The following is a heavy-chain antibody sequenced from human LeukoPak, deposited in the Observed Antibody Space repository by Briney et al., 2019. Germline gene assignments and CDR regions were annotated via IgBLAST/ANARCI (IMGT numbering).Heavy chain of an antibody. V-gene: IGHV3-21*01. CDR3: ARDPYSGAYGDTYYYYMDV. CDR2: ITTSSSYT. D-gene: IGHD1-26*01. J-gene: IGHJ6*03. Sequence: GGSLRLSCAASGFIFNTYVMHWVRQAPGKGLEWISSITTSSSYTFYADSVKGRFTISRDNARNSLYLQMNSLTAEDTAVYYCARDPYSGAYGDTYYYYMDVWGKGTTVTISS. CDR1: GFIFNTYV.